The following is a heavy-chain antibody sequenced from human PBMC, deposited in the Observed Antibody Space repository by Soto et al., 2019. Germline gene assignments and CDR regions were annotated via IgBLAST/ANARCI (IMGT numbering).Heavy chain of an antibody. CDR3: ARSGCSSTSCNWGFDP. V-gene: IGHV1-2*02. CDR1: GYPFTGYY. CDR2: INPNSGGT. D-gene: IGHD2-2*01. Sequence: GASVKVSFKASGYPFTGYYMHWVRQAPGQGLEWMGWINPNSGGTNYAQKFQGRVTMTRDTSISTAYMELSRLRSDDTAVYYCARSGCSSTSCNWGFDPWGQGAMVTVSS. J-gene: IGHJ5*02.